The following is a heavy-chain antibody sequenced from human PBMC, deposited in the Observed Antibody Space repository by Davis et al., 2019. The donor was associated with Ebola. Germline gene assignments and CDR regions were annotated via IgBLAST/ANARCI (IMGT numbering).Heavy chain of an antibody. CDR2: TYWHHVK. CDR1: GYSLTTTGVG. D-gene: IGHD3-10*01. J-gene: IGHJ4*02. V-gene: IGHV2-5*01. CDR3: AHSKREFSPDYFDS. Sequence: SGSPLVNPSHTLTLTCTFSGYSLTTTGVGVASCRQPPGTVLQWLGLTYWHHVKRYSPFLKRRLTITKDTSKNQVVLTMTNMDPVDTATYFCAHSKREFSPDYFDSWGQGTLVTVSS.